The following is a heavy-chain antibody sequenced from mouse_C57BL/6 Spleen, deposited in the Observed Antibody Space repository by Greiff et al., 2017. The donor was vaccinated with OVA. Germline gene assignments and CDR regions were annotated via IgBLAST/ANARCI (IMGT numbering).Heavy chain of an antibody. V-gene: IGHV7-3*01. CDR3: ASPRGSSYSFAY. CDR1: GFTFTDYY. CDR2: IRNKANGYTT. Sequence: EVHLVESGGGLVQPGGSLSLSCAASGFTFTDYYMSWVRQPPGKALEWLGFIRNKANGYTTEYSASVKGRFTISRDNSQSILYLQMNALRAEDSATYYCASPRGSSYSFAYWGQGTLVTVSA. D-gene: IGHD1-1*01. J-gene: IGHJ3*01.